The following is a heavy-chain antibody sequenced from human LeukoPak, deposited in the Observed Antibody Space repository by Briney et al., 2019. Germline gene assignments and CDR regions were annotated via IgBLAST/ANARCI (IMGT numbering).Heavy chain of an antibody. V-gene: IGHV3-48*01. CDR3: AKETVVVVAATPDAFDI. Sequence: PGGSLRLSCAASGFTFSSYSMNWVRQAPGKGLEWVSYISSSSSTIYYADSVKGRFTISRDNSKNTLYLQMNSLRAEDTAVYYCAKETVVVVAATPDAFDIWGQGTMVTVSS. D-gene: IGHD2-15*01. CDR2: ISSSSSTI. CDR1: GFTFSSYS. J-gene: IGHJ3*02.